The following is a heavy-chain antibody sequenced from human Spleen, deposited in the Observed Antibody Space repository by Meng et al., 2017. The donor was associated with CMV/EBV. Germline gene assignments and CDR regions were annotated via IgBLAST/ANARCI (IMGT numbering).Heavy chain of an antibody. CDR2: IYRGGST. Sequence: GESLKISCAASGFTFNSYNINWVRQALGKGLEWVSVIYRGGSTYYADSVKGRFTISRDNSKNSLYLQMNSLRVEDTAVYYCARGHLAAAEGGKFDYWGQGTLVTVSS. CDR1: GFTFNSYN. CDR3: ARGHLAAAEGGKFDY. D-gene: IGHD6-13*01. J-gene: IGHJ4*02. V-gene: IGHV3-53*01.